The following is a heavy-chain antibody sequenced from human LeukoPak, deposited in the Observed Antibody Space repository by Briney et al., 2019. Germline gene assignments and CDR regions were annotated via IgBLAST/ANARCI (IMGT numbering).Heavy chain of an antibody. CDR3: ARDFKVDDSSGYYAFDI. J-gene: IGHJ3*02. Sequence: SETLSLTCTVSGGSISSSSYYWGWIRQPPGKGLEWIGSIYYSGSTYYNPSLRSRVTISVDTSKNQFSLKLSSVTAADTAVYYCARDFKVDDSSGYYAFDIWGQGTMVTVSS. V-gene: IGHV4-39*07. CDR1: GGSISSSSYY. CDR2: IYYSGST. D-gene: IGHD3-22*01.